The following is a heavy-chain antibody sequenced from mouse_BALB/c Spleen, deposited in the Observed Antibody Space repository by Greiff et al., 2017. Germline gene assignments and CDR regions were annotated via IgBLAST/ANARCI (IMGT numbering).Heavy chain of an antibody. D-gene: IGHD2-1*01. CDR3: ARDGNGNPVEDAMDY. CDR2: IWGDGST. J-gene: IGHJ4*01. V-gene: IGHV2-6-7*01. Sequence: QVQLKESGPGLVAPSQSLSITCTVSGFSLTGYGVNWVRQPPGKGLEWLGMIWGDGSTDYNSALKSRLSISKDNSKSQVFLKMNSLQTDDTARYYCARDGNGNPVEDAMDYWGQGTSVTVSS. CDR1: GFSLTGYG.